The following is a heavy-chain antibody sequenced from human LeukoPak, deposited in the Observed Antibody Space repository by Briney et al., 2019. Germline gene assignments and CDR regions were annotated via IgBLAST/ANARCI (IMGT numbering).Heavy chain of an antibody. CDR2: IYTSGST. CDR1: GGSISSYY. CDR3: ASSISGWYYYYGMDV. D-gene: IGHD6-19*01. J-gene: IGHJ6*02. V-gene: IGHV4-4*07. Sequence: SETLSLTFTVSGGSISSYYWSWIRQPAGKGLEWIGRIYTSGSTNYNPSLKSRVTMSVDTSKNQFSLKLSSVTAADTAVYYCASSISGWYYYYGMDVWGQGTTVTVSS.